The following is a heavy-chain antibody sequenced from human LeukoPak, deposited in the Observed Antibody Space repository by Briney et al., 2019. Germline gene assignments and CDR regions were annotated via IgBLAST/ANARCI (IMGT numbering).Heavy chain of an antibody. CDR1: GYTFTSYY. V-gene: IGHV1-46*01. Sequence: ASVKVSCKASGYTFTSYYMHWVRQAPGQGLEWMGIINPSGGSTSYAQKFQGRVTMTRDTSTSTVYMELSSLRSEDTAVYYCARGRSGSYPGGSWFDPWGQGTLVTVSS. D-gene: IGHD1-26*01. CDR3: ARGRSGSYPGGSWFDP. J-gene: IGHJ5*02. CDR2: INPSGGST.